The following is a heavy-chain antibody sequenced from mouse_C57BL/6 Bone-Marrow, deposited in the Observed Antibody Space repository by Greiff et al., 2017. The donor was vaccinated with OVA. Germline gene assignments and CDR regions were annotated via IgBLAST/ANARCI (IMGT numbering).Heavy chain of an antibody. CDR2: IYPGDGDT. J-gene: IGHJ2*01. V-gene: IGHV1-82*01. Sequence: LVESGPELVKPGASVKISCKASGYAFSSSWMNWVKQRPGKGLEWIGRIYPGDGDTNYNGKFKGKATLTADKSSSTAYMQLSSLTSEDSAVYFCAPDGYYYFDYWGQGTTLTVSS. CDR1: GYAFSSSW. D-gene: IGHD2-3*01. CDR3: APDGYYYFDY.